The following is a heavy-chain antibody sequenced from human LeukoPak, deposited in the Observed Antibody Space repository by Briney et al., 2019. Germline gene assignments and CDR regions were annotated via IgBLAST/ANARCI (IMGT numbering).Heavy chain of an antibody. CDR1: GFTVSSNY. CDR2: IYSGGST. CDR3: ARDVSYNGGYVY. Sequence: GGSLRLSCAASGFTVSSNYMSWVRQAPGEGLEWVSVIYSGGSTYYADSVKGRFTISRDNSKNTLYLQMNSLRAEDTAVYYYARDVSYNGGYVYWGQGTLVTVSS. J-gene: IGHJ4*02. V-gene: IGHV3-53*01. D-gene: IGHD5-12*01.